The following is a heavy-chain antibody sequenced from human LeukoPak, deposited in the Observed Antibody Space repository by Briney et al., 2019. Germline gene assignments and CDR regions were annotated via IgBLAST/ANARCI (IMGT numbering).Heavy chain of an antibody. V-gene: IGHV1-69*06. CDR1: GGTFSSYA. CDR2: IIPIFGTA. J-gene: IGHJ5*02. Sequence: SVKVSCKASGGTFSSYAISWVRQAPGQGLEWMGGIIPIFGTANYAQKFQGRVTITADKSTSTAYMELSSLRSEDTAVYYCARVVVVVPAAAPNWFDPWGQGTLVTVSS. D-gene: IGHD2-2*01. CDR3: ARVVVVVPAAAPNWFDP.